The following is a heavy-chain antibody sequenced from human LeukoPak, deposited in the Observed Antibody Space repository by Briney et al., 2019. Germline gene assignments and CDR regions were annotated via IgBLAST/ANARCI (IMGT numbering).Heavy chain of an antibody. CDR2: IKFDGSEI. J-gene: IGHJ4*02. D-gene: IGHD3-22*01. CDR1: GFSLSDYW. Sequence: PGGSLRLSCAASGFSLSDYWMTWVRQAPGKGLECVGNIKFDGSEIYYLDSVRGRFSISRDNAKNSLYLQMHSLRVEDTAVYYCTRDLNHDSSGWGQGTLVTVPS. V-gene: IGHV3-7*01. CDR3: TRDLNHDSSG.